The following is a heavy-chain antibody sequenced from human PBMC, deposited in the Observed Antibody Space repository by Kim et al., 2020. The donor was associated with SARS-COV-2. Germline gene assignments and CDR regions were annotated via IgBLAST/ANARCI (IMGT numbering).Heavy chain of an antibody. CDR1: GFIFDNYV. CDR3: ARQHDFLGGYSPIDF. Sequence: GGSLRLSCAASGFIFDNYVMHWVRQAPGKGLEWVAYVWNDGSYTLYADSVKGRFTISRENSKNTLYLEMTRLRAEDTAVYYCARQHDFLGGYSPIDFWGQGTLVTVSS. D-gene: IGHD3-3*01. CDR2: VWNDGSYT. J-gene: IGHJ4*02. V-gene: IGHV3-33*01.